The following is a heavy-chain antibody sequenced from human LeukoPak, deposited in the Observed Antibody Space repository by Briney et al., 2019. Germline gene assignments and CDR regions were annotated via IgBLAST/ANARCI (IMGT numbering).Heavy chain of an antibody. J-gene: IGHJ4*02. CDR3: AARPLMPPRFDY. Sequence: GGSLRLSCAASGFTFSSYPMSWVRQSPTKGLQWVSAISGGGGSAYYADSVKGRFTISRDNSKSMMFLQMNSLRAEDTAIYYCAARPLMPPRFDYWGQGTLVTVSS. CDR2: ISGGGGSA. V-gene: IGHV3-23*01. D-gene: IGHD2-2*01. CDR1: GFTFSSYP.